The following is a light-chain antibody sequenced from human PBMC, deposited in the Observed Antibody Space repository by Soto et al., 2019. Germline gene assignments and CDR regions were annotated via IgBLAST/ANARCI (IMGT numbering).Light chain of an antibody. J-gene: IGLJ2*01. V-gene: IGLV2-14*01. CDR3: NSYTSTSALAV. Sequence: QSALTQPASVSGSPGQSITISCTGTSSDVGGYNYVSWYQHHPGKAPKLMIYEVSNRPSGVSNRFSGSKSVNTASLTISGLQAEDEADYYCNSYTSTSALAVFGGGTKLTVL. CDR2: EVS. CDR1: SSDVGGYNY.